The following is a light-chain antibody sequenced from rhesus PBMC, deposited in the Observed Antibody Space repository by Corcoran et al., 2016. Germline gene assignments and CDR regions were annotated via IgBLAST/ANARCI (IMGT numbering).Light chain of an antibody. Sequence: DIQITQSPSSLSASVGDRFTITCQASQGISSGLAWYQPTPGNAPKRIIYAASRVQSGVPSRFRGRVSGTDFTPTSSSLQPADVATYYCQQHHNSPRPFGQGTKVEIK. CDR1: QGISSG. CDR3: QQHHNSPRP. J-gene: IGKJ1*01. CDR2: AAS. V-gene: IGKV1-19*01.